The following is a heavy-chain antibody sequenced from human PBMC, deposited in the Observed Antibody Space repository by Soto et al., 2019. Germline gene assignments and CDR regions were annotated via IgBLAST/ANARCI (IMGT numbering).Heavy chain of an antibody. CDR1: GGSVRSSRYY. J-gene: IGHJ6*03. D-gene: IGHD6-19*01. V-gene: IGHV4-39*01. CDR3: ARLDHSGVGSKYFYYTDV. CDR2: IYFSGKS. Sequence: QLQLQESGPGLVKPSETLSLTCTVSGGSVRSSRYYWGWIRQPPGRGLEWIGTIYFSGKSYYNPYIKNRVTMSVDTSKNQFSLELSSVTATDTAIYYRARLDHSGVGSKYFYYTDVWGKGTMVTVSS.